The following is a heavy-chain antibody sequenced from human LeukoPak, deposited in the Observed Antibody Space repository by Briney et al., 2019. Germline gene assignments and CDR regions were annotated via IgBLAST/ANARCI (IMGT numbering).Heavy chain of an antibody. D-gene: IGHD3-22*01. J-gene: IGHJ4*02. Sequence: ASVKVSCKASGYTFTGYYMHWVRQAPAQGLEWMGWINPNSGGTNYAQKFQGRVTMTRDTSISTAYMELSRLRSDDTAVYYCARADYYDSSGYPSFDYWGQGTLVTVSS. V-gene: IGHV1-2*02. CDR3: ARADYYDSSGYPSFDY. CDR1: GYTFTGYY. CDR2: INPNSGGT.